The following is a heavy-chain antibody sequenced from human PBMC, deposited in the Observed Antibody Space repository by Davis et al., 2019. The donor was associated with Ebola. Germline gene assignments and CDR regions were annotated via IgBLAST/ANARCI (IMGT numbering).Heavy chain of an antibody. Sequence: SETLSLTCTVPGGPINNYYWSWIRQPPGKGLEWIGYVYSTGGTEYNPSLKSRVMMSVDTSKNQFSLKLSSVTAADTAVYYCARTDRVCSGGTCYSGNDFDYWGQGTLVTVSS. V-gene: IGHV4-59*01. CDR2: VYSTGGT. CDR1: GGPINNYY. J-gene: IGHJ4*02. D-gene: IGHD2-15*01. CDR3: ARTDRVCSGGTCYSGNDFDY.